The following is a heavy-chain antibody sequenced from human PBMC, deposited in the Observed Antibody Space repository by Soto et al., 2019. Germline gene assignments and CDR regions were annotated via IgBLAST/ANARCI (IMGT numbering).Heavy chain of an antibody. CDR1: GYTLTELS. CDR3: ATARVNSGYDSGSFDY. V-gene: IGHV1-24*01. D-gene: IGHD5-12*01. J-gene: IGHJ4*02. Sequence: GASVKVSCKVSGYTLTELSMHWVRQAPGKGLEWMGGFDPEDGETIYAQKFQGRVTMTEDTSTDTAYMELSSLRSEDTAVYYCATARVNSGYDSGSFDYWGQGTLVTVSS. CDR2: FDPEDGET.